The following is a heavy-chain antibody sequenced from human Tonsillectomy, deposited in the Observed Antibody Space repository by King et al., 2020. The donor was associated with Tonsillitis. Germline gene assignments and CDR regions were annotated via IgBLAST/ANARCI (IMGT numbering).Heavy chain of an antibody. D-gene: IGHD3-3*01. J-gene: IGHJ5*02. Sequence: QLVQSGAEVKKPGSSVKVSCQASGDTLINYVISWVRQAPGHGLEWMGGIIPVFRTPKYAQNFQGRVTITVDEPTSTAYMALSSLTPEDTAIYYSAPGALGILEWSHNSFDPWGQGTLVTVSS. CDR1: GDTLINYV. CDR2: IIPVFRTP. V-gene: IGHV1-69*01. CDR3: APGALGILEWSHNSFDP.